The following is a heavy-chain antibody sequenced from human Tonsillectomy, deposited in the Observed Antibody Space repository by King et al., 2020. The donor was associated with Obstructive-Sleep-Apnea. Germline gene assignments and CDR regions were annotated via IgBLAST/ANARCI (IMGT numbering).Heavy chain of an antibody. J-gene: IGHJ4*02. CDR1: GFTFSSYW. V-gene: IGHV3-7*03. Sequence: VQLVESGGGLVQPGGSLRLSCAASGFTFSSYWMTWVRQAPGKGLEWVANILKDGTYTYYVDSVKGRFTISRDNAKNSLYLQMNSLRVEDTAVYYCARDTDWHNFDYWGKGTLVTVSS. CDR3: ARDTDWHNFDY. CDR2: ILKDGTYT. D-gene: IGHD3/OR15-3a*01.